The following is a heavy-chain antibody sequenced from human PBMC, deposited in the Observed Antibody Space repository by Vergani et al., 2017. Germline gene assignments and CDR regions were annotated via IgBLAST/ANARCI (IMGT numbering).Heavy chain of an antibody. V-gene: IGHV4-39*02. CDR3: ARDRLHYDFWSAHPYYYMDV. CDR1: GASVSSSVSSSGYS. D-gene: IGHD3-3*01. J-gene: IGHJ6*03. CDR2: LYYRGKS. Sequence: QVRLQESGPGLVQPSETLSLTCTVSGASVSSSVSSSGYSWGWLRQPPGKGLEWIASLYYRGKSYYSPSLRSRLTISVDTSKNQFSLRLNSVTAADTAVYYCARDRLHYDFWSAHPYYYMDVWGKGTTVTVSS.